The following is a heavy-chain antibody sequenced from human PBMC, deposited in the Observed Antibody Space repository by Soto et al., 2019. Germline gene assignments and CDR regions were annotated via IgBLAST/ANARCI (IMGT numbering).Heavy chain of an antibody. J-gene: IGHJ4*02. CDR3: AKDPEWVGELGYYFDY. CDR2: ISGSGGST. D-gene: IGHD3-10*01. Sequence: EVQLLESGGGLVQPGGSLRLSCAASGFTFSSYAMSWVRQAPGKGLEWVSAISGSGGSTYYADSVKGRFTISRDNSKNTLYLQMNSLRAEDTAVYYCAKDPEWVGELGYYFDYWGQGTLVTVSS. CDR1: GFTFSSYA. V-gene: IGHV3-23*01.